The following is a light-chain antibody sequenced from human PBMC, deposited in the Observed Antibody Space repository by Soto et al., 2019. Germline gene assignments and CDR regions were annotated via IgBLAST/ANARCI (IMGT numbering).Light chain of an antibody. CDR2: EVS. Sequence: QSVLTQPASVSGSPGQSITISCTGTSSDLGDYDYVSWYLQHPGKVPKLMIYEVSNRPSGVSNRFSGSKSGNTASLTISGLQAEDEADYYCSSYTGSSTLVFGTGTRSPS. CDR3: SSYTGSSTLV. V-gene: IGLV2-14*01. J-gene: IGLJ1*01. CDR1: SSDLGDYDY.